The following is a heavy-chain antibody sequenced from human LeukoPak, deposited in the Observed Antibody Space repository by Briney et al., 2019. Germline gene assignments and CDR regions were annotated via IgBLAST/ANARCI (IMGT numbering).Heavy chain of an antibody. CDR2: ISYDGSNK. CDR1: GFTFSSYA. V-gene: IGHV3-30*04. J-gene: IGHJ4*02. Sequence: GALRLSCAASGFTFSSYAMHWVRQAPGKGLEWVAVISYDGSNKYYADSVEGRFTISRDNSKNTLYLQMNSLRAEDTAVYYCARDLDLDYYDSSGYAPPFGYWGQGTLVTVSS. D-gene: IGHD3-22*01. CDR3: ARDLDLDYYDSSGYAPPFGY.